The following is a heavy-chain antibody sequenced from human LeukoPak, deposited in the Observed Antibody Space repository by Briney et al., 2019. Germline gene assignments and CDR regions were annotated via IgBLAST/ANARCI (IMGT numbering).Heavy chain of an antibody. CDR3: ARDPAYYYESGGSSFDY. V-gene: IGHV4-61*02. CDR2: IYTSGST. D-gene: IGHD3-22*01. Sequence: SQTLSLTCTVSGGSIRSGSYHWSWIRQPAGKGLEWIGRIYTSGSTNYNPSLKSRVTISVDTSKNQFPLKLSSVTAADTAVYYCARDPAYYYESGGSSFDYWGQGTLVTVSS. CDR1: GGSIRSGSYH. J-gene: IGHJ4*02.